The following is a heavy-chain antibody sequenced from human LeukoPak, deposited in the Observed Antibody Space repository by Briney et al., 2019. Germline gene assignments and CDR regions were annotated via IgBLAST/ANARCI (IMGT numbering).Heavy chain of an antibody. CDR1: GGPISSGGYY. D-gene: IGHD2-2*01. CDR2: IYYSGST. J-gene: IGHJ6*02. V-gene: IGHV4-31*03. Sequence: KTSETLSLTCTVSGGPISSGGYYWSWIRQHPGKGLEWIGYIYYSGSTYYNPSLKSRVTISVDTSKNQFSLKLSSVTAADTAVYYCARACSSTSCSPYYYYGMDVWGQGTTVTVSS. CDR3: ARACSSTSCSPYYYYGMDV.